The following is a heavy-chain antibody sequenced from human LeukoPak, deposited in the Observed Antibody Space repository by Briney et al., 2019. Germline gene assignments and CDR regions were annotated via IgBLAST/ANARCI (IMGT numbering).Heavy chain of an antibody. J-gene: IGHJ6*02. CDR1: GFTFSSYA. CDR2: ISGSGGST. D-gene: IGHD1-14*01. Sequence: GGSLRLSCAASGFTFSSYAMSWVRQAPGRGLEWVSAISGSGGSTYYADSVKGRFTISRDNSKNTLYLQMNSLRAEDTAVYYCGATGNYYYYGMDVWGQGATVTVSS. V-gene: IGHV3-23*01. CDR3: GATGNYYYYGMDV.